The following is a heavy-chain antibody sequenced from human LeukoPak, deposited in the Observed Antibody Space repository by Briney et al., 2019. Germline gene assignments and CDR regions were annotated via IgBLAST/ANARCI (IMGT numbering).Heavy chain of an antibody. CDR3: AKEGPIAVANYFDN. CDR1: GFTFDDYA. V-gene: IGHV3-43*02. D-gene: IGHD6-19*01. J-gene: IGHJ4*02. Sequence: PGGSLRLSCAASGFTFDDYAMHWVRQAPGKGLEWVSLISGYGRTYYADSVKGRFTISRDNSKNSLHLQMNSLRTEDTALYYCAKEGPIAVANYFDNWGQGTLVTVSS. CDR2: ISGYGRT.